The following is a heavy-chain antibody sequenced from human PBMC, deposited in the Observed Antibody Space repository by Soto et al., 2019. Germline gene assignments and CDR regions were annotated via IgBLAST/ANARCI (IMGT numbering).Heavy chain of an antibody. D-gene: IGHD7-27*01. CDR1: GFTFSSYG. CDR2: ISYDGSNK. CDR3: AKDLLGPGRAYGMDV. J-gene: IGHJ6*02. V-gene: IGHV3-30*18. Sequence: QVQLVESGGGVVQPGRSLRLSCAASGFTFSSYGMHWVRQAPGKGLEWVAVISYDGSNKYYADSVKGRFTISRDNSKNTRYLQMNSLRAEDTAVYYCAKDLLGPGRAYGMDVWGQGTTVTVSS.